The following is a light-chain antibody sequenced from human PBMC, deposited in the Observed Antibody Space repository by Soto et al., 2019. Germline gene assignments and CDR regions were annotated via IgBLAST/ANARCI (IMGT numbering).Light chain of an antibody. Sequence: DIVSRHSPDSLAVSLGERATINCKSRQSFLYSSDNKNYLGWYQQKTGQPPKLLIYWASTRESGVPDRFSGSGSGTDFTLTISSLQAEDVAVYYCQQYYSTPLTFGGGTKVDI. CDR3: QQYYSTPLT. CDR1: QSFLYSSDNKNY. CDR2: WAS. J-gene: IGKJ4*01. V-gene: IGKV4-1*01.